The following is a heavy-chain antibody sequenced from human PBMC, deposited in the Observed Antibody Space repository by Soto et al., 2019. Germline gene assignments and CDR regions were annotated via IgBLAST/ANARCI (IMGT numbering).Heavy chain of an antibody. D-gene: IGHD3-10*01. Sequence: PSETLSLTCTVSGGSISSTNYYWGWLRQPPGKGLEWIGTIYSTGTTYYNPSLKSRLSKSVDTSKSQFSVKLNSVTAADTAVYYCASLRAAGDFDFWGQGTLVTVSS. CDR1: GGSISSTNYY. V-gene: IGHV4-39*01. CDR2: IYSTGTT. CDR3: ASLRAAGDFDF. J-gene: IGHJ4*02.